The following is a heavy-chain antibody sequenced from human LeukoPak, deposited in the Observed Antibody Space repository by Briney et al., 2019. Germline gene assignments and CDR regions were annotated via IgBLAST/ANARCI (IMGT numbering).Heavy chain of an antibody. V-gene: IGHV3-23*01. CDR1: GFTFSSYA. D-gene: IGHD3-22*01. Sequence: PGGSLRLSCAASGFTFSSYAMSWVRQAPGKGLEWVSAITSSGGSTYYVDSVKGRFTISRDNSKSTLYLQVNSLRAEDTAVYYCAKRYYYDNSGLWDSWGQGTLVTVSS. CDR2: ITSSGGST. CDR3: AKRYYYDNSGLWDS. J-gene: IGHJ4*02.